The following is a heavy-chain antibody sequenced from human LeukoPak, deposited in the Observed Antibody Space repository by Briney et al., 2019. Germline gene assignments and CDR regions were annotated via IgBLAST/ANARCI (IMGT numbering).Heavy chain of an antibody. J-gene: IGHJ3*02. V-gene: IGHV3-33*01. CDR3: ARASLGYCSSTSCYEPGDAFDI. D-gene: IGHD2-2*01. CDR2: LYFDGSNK. CDR1: GLTFSAFG. Sequence: GGSLRLSCAASGLTFSAFGMHWVRQAPGKGLEWLSILYFDGSNKYYADSVKGRFTISRDNSKNTLYLQMNSLRAEDTAVYYCARASLGYCSSTSCYEPGDAFDIWGQGTMVTVSS.